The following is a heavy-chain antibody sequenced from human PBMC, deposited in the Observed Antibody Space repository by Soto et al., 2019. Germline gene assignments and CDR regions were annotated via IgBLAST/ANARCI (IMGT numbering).Heavy chain of an antibody. CDR2: IIPIFGTA. V-gene: IGHV1-69*13. CDR1: GGTFSSYA. J-gene: IGHJ3*02. CDR3: ARDMESIAARGGTHGAFDI. Sequence: SVKVSCKASGGTFSSYATSWVRQAPGQGLEWMGGIIPIFGTANYAQKFQGRVTITADESTSTAYMELSSLRSEDTAVYYCARDMESIAARGGTHGAFDIWGQGTMVTVSS. D-gene: IGHD6-6*01.